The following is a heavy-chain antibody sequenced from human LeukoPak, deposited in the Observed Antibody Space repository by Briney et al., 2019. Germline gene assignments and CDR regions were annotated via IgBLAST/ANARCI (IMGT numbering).Heavy chain of an antibody. V-gene: IGHV3-48*01. Sequence: PGGSLRLSCAASGFTFSSYSMNWVRQAPGKGLEWVSYISSSSSTIYYADSVKGRFTISRDNAKNSLYLQMNSLRAEDTAVYYCARDKNGGYSYGHDYWGQGTLVTVSS. D-gene: IGHD5-18*01. CDR1: GFTFSSYS. J-gene: IGHJ4*02. CDR3: ARDKNGGYSYGHDY. CDR2: ISSSSSTI.